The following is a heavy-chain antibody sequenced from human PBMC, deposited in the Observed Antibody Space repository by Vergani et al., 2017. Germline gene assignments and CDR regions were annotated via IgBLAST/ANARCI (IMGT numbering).Heavy chain of an antibody. CDR1: GFTFSSYW. D-gene: IGHD1-7*01. V-gene: IGHV3-7*03. J-gene: IGHJ5*02. CDR3: ARDTGFEYNWNYVGRSDWFDP. CDR2: IKQEGSAK. Sequence: EVQLVESGGGLVQPGGSLRLSCAASGFTFSSYWMSWVRQAPGKGLEWVANIKQEGSAKYYVDTVKGRFTISRDNAKNSLYLQMNSLRAEDTAVYYCARDTGFEYNWNYVGRSDWFDPWGQGTLVTVSS.